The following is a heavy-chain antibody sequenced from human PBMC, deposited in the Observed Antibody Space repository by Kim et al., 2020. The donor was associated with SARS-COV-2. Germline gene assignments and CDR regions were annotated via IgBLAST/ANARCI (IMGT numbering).Heavy chain of an antibody. V-gene: IGHV1-2*06. J-gene: IGHJ6*02. CDR1: GYSFTTHY. CDR2: ITPNSGDT. CDR3: ARDGDWDYNMDV. D-gene: IGHD2-21*02. Sequence: ASVKVSCKASGYSFTTHYIHWVRQAPGHGLEWLGRITPNSGDTNYAQKFQDRVTMTRDTSISTANMELRRLTSDDTAVYYCARDGDWDYNMDVWGHGTTV.